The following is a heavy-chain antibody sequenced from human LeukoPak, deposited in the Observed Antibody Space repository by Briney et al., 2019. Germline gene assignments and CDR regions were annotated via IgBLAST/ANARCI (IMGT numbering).Heavy chain of an antibody. J-gene: IGHJ4*02. V-gene: IGHV4-38-2*02. CDR2: TYHTGST. CDR3: ARLVGTGGSSVW. D-gene: IGHD2-21*02. CDR1: GYSMSSGYF. Sequence: SETLSLTCTLSGYSMSSGYFWGWIRQPPGKGLECIGTTYHTGSTYYHPSQKSRVTISVDTSKNQFSLKLSSVTAGDTAVYYCARLVGTGGSSVWWGQGTLVTVSS.